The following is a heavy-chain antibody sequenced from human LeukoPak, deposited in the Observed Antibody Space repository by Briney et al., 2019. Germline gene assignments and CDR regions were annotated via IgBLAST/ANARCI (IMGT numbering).Heavy chain of an antibody. D-gene: IGHD1-26*01. CDR3: AKDGELLKYYFDY. V-gene: IGHV3-23*01. J-gene: IGHJ4*02. CDR2: ISGSGGST. CDR1: GFTFSSYA. Sequence: PGGSLRLSCAASGFTFSSYAMSWVRQAPGKGLEWVSAISGSGGSTYYADSVRGRFTISRDNSKNTLYLQMNSLRAEDTAVYYCAKDGELLKYYFDYWGQGTLVTVSS.